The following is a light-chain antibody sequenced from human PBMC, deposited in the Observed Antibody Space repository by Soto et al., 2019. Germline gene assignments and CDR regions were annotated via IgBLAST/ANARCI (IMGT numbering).Light chain of an antibody. Sequence: QSVLTQPASVSGSPGQSITVSCTGTSSDVGSYSLVSWYQQHPGKAPKLMIYEGSKRPSGVSTRFSGSKSGDTASLTISGLQAEDEGDYYCCSYAGRRTFYVFGTGTKVTVL. CDR1: SSDVGSYSL. V-gene: IGLV2-23*01. CDR2: EGS. CDR3: CSYAGRRTFYV. J-gene: IGLJ1*01.